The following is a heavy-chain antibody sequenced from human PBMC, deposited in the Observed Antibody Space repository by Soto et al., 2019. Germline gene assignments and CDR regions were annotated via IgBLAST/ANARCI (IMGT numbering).Heavy chain of an antibody. D-gene: IGHD3-3*01. V-gene: IGHV4-61*01. CDR2: IYYSGST. J-gene: IGHJ6*04. CDR1: GRSVSSGSYY. CDR3: ARGITASYEGGYCCGMAV. Sequence: QVQLQESGPGLVKPSETLSLTCTASGRSVSSGSYYWSWIRQPPGKGLEWIGYIYYSGSTNYNPSLRGRVTISGDTSKNQLSLKLSCVTAADTAVYYCARGITASYEGGYCCGMAVWGEGTTVTVSS.